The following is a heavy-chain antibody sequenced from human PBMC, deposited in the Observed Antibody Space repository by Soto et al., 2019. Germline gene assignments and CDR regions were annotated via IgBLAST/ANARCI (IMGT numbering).Heavy chain of an antibody. J-gene: IGHJ6*02. V-gene: IGHV1-69*18. CDR2: IVPVFPSV. CDR1: GGAFNNYA. CDR3: AREMPSPAAAYFNYGLNV. D-gene: IGHD6-13*01. Sequence: QVQLVQSGAEVKRPGSSVKVSCKASGGAFNNYAIYWVRQAPGQGLEWLGTIVPVFPSVYYAPRFQGRVPITTTVSTDTVYMMLTSLKSEDTADYYCAREMPSPAAAYFNYGLNVWGQGTSVTFSS.